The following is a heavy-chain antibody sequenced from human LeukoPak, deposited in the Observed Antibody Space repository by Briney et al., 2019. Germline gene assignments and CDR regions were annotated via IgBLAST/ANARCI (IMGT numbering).Heavy chain of an antibody. V-gene: IGHV3-66*02. Sequence: GGPLRLSCAASGFTVSSNYMSWVRQAPGKGLEWVSVIYSGGSTYYADSVKGQFTISRDNSKNTLYLQMNSLRAEDTAVYYCAREGYGDYDFDYWGQGTLVTVSS. CDR1: GFTVSSNY. CDR3: AREGYGDYDFDY. J-gene: IGHJ4*02. CDR2: IYSGGST. D-gene: IGHD4-17*01.